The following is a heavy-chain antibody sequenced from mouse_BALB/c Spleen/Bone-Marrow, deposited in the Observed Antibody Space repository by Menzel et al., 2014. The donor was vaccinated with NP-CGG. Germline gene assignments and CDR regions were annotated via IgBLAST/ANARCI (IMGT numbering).Heavy chain of an antibody. J-gene: IGHJ2*01. CDR2: IDPANGNT. CDR1: GFNIKDTY. CDR3: ARYQLGTYFDY. Sequence: LVESGAELVKPGASVKLSCTASGFNIKDTYMHWVKQRPEQGLEWIGRIDPANGNTKYDPKFQGKATITADTSSNTAYLQLSSLTSEDTAVYYCARYQLGTYFDYWGQGTTLTVSS. D-gene: IGHD3-3*01. V-gene: IGHV14-3*02.